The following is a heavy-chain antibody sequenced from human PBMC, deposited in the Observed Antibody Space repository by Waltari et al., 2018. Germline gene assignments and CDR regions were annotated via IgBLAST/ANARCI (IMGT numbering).Heavy chain of an antibody. CDR1: GFTFTNYG. Sequence: QVLLVESGGGVVQSGTSLRLSCAASGFTFTNYGMYWVRQSPGKGLEWVAGTSYDGRTQYLLDSVKGRFTISRDNSKNTVYLEMNSLRVEDTAVYYCAKNQTSRKTIGLYYNSLDVWGQGTTVVVSS. CDR3: AKNQTSRKTIGLYYNSLDV. D-gene: IGHD2-2*01. CDR2: TSYDGRTQ. V-gene: IGHV3-30*18. J-gene: IGHJ6*02.